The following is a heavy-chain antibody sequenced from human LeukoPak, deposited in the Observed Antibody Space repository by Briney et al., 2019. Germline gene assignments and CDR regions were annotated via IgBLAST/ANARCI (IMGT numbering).Heavy chain of an antibody. J-gene: IGHJ6*02. Sequence: SQTLSLTCTVSGGSISSGGYYWSWIRQHPGKGLEWIGYIYYSGSTYYNPSLKSRVTISVDTSKNQFSLKLSSVTAADTAVYYCARGSDDFWSGYYYYSGMDVWGQGPTVTVSS. CDR2: IYYSGST. CDR3: ARGSDDFWSGYYYYSGMDV. D-gene: IGHD3-3*01. CDR1: GGSISSGGYY. V-gene: IGHV4-31*03.